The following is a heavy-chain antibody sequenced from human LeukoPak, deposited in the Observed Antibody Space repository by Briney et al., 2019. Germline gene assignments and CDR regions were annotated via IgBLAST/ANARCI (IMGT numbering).Heavy chain of an antibody. Sequence: SPTLSPTCTVAAGSITNSNYDLGWVRHPPRKGLGWIGTLSHRGYTYYNPSLKSRVTISVHTSKKQFSLKLSSVVAADTAVYYCTRWQTGTTWDYWGQGTLVTVSS. CDR1: AGSITNSNYD. CDR3: TRWQTGTTWDY. D-gene: IGHD1-14*01. J-gene: IGHJ4*02. V-gene: IGHV4-39*07. CDR2: LSHRGYT.